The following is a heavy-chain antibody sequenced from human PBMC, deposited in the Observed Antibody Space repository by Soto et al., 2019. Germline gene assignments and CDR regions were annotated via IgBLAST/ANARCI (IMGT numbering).Heavy chain of an antibody. Sequence: SETLSLTCTVSGGSISSYYWSWIRQPPGKGLEWIGYIYYSGSTNYNPSLKSRVTISVDTSKNQFSLKLSPVTAADTAVYYCARAGVRVTHQGDRDNWFDPWGQGTLVTVSS. CDR3: ARAGVRVTHQGDRDNWFDP. D-gene: IGHD3-16*01. J-gene: IGHJ5*02. CDR2: IYYSGST. V-gene: IGHV4-59*01. CDR1: GGSISSYY.